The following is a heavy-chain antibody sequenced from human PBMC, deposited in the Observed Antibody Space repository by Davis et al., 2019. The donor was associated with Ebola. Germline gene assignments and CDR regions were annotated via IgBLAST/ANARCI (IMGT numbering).Heavy chain of an antibody. D-gene: IGHD6-19*01. CDR2: MNPNSGNT. V-gene: IGHV1-8*01. CDR3: ARDPRFSSGWYSWFDP. Sequence: ASVKVSCKASGYIFSSYDINWVRQATGQGLEWMGWMNPNSGNTSYAQKFQGRVNMTRNTSISTAYMELNSLRSEDTAVYYCARDPRFSSGWYSWFDPWGQGTLVTVSS. J-gene: IGHJ5*02. CDR1: GYIFSSYD.